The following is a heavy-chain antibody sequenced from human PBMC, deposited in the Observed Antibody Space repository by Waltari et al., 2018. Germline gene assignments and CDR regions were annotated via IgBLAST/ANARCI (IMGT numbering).Heavy chain of an antibody. V-gene: IGHV4-34*01. Sequence: QVQLQQWGAGLLKPSETLSLTCAVYGGSFSGYYWSWIRQPPGKGLEWIGEINHRGSTKYNPSRKSRVTIAVDTSKNQFSLKRSSVTAADTAVYYCASWGEQYFDYWGQGTLVTVSS. CDR1: GGSFSGYY. J-gene: IGHJ4*02. D-gene: IGHD3-16*01. CDR3: ASWGEQYFDY. CDR2: INHRGST.